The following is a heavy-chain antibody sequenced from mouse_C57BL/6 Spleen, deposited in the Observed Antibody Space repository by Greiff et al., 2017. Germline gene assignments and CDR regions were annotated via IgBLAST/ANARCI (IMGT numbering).Heavy chain of an antibody. Sequence: SDAELVKPGASVKISCKVSGYTFTDHTIHWMKQRPEQGLEWIGYIYPRGGSTKYNEKFKGKATLTADKSSSTAYMQLNSLTSEDSAVYFCARPYYYGRSPYYFDYWGQGTTLTVSS. D-gene: IGHD1-1*01. CDR2: IYPRGGST. CDR3: ARPYYYGRSPYYFDY. CDR1: GYTFTDHT. V-gene: IGHV1-78*01. J-gene: IGHJ2*01.